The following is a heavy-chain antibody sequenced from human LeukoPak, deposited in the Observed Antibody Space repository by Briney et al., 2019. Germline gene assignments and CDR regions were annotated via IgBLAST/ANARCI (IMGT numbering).Heavy chain of an antibody. Sequence: PGGSLRLSCAASGFTFSSYGMHWVRQAPGKGLEWVAVIWYDGSNKHYADSVRGRFTISRDSSKNTLYLQMNSLRAEDTAVYFCAKDFDVDTAIISYFDCWGQGTLVTVSS. V-gene: IGHV3-33*06. J-gene: IGHJ4*02. D-gene: IGHD5-18*01. CDR1: GFTFSSYG. CDR2: IWYDGSNK. CDR3: AKDFDVDTAIISYFDC.